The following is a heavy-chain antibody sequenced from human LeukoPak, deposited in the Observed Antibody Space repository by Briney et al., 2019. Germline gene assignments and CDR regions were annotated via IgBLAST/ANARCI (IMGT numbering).Heavy chain of an antibody. J-gene: IGHJ6*03. CDR3: VRNAASDFYYYMGV. CDR2: ISNYGHKT. D-gene: IGHD6-25*01. CDR1: GFTFYSYA. V-gene: IGHV3-23*01. Sequence: GGSLRLSCVASGFTFYSYAMGWVRQSPGRGLECVSAISNYGHKTSYTDSVRGRFTISRDNSKNTVYLQMSSLRAEDTDIYYCVRNAASDFYYYMGVWGRGTTLIVS.